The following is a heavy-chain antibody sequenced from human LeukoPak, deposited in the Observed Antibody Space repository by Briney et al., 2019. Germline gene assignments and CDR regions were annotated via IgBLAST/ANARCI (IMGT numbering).Heavy chain of an antibody. V-gene: IGHV4-39*07. J-gene: IGHJ5*02. CDR1: GGSISHTYYY. CDR3: ARAYSSSWYFNWFDP. Sequence: SETLSLTCTVSGGSISHTYYYWAWIRQPPGKGLEWVGSIYYSGSTYYIPSLQSRVTISVDTSNNQVSLPLSSVTAADTAVYYLARAYSSSWYFNWFDPWGQGTLVTVSS. CDR2: IYYSGST. D-gene: IGHD6-13*01.